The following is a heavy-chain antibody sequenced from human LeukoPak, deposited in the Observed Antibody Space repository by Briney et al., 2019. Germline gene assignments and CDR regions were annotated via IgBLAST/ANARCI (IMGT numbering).Heavy chain of an antibody. Sequence: SGTLSLTRVVSGGSISNTIWWSWVRQPPGQGLEWIGEISLTGLTHYNPSLESRVTVSLDKSKNKTSRNLTSATAADTAVYYCSRENGSFSPFGYWGQGTLVTVLS. CDR2: ISLTGLT. V-gene: IGHV4-4*02. CDR3: SRENGSFSPFGY. CDR1: GGSISNTIW. D-gene: IGHD2-8*01. J-gene: IGHJ4*02.